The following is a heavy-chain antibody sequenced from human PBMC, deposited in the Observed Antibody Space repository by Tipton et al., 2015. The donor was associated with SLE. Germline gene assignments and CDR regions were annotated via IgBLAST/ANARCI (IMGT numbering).Heavy chain of an antibody. CDR2: IYYSGTT. V-gene: IGHV4-59*11. Sequence: TLSLTCTVSGGYINSHYFSWIRQSPGKGLDYIGYIYYSGTTNYNPTFKSRVTMSVDTSKNQLSLKVNSVTAADTAVFYCARGGTAFDIWGQGIMVTVSS. CDR1: GGYINSHY. J-gene: IGHJ3*02. CDR3: ARGGTAFDI. D-gene: IGHD3-16*01.